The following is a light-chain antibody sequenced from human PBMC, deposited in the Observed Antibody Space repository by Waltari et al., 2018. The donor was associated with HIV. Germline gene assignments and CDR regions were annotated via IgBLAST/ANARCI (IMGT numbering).Light chain of an antibody. CDR2: GNR. Sequence: QSLLTQPPSVSGAPGQRVTMSCTGSSPTIGAGYDVHWYQQLPGTAPRLLIFGNRNRPSGVPDRFSGSKSGTSASLAITGLQTEDEADYYCQAYDSSLSAVMFGGGTKLTVL. CDR3: QAYDSSLSAVM. V-gene: IGLV1-40*01. J-gene: IGLJ3*02. CDR1: SPTIGAGYD.